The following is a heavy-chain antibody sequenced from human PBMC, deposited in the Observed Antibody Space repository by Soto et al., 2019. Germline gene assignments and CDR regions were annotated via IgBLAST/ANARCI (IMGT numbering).Heavy chain of an antibody. CDR2: IYYSGST. V-gene: IGHV4-31*03. CDR1: GGSISSGGYY. D-gene: IGHD1-26*01. J-gene: IGHJ4*02. Sequence: QVQLQESGPGLVKPSQTLSLTCTVSGGSISSGGYYWSWIRQHPGKGLEWIGYIYYSGSTYYNPSLKRRXXIXVXXSKNQFSLKLSSVTAADTPVYYCARGSGSYTRFDYWGQGTLVTVSS. CDR3: ARGSGSYTRFDY.